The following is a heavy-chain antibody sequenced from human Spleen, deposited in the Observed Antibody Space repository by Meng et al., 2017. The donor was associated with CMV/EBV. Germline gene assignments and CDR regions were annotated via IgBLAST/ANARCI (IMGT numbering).Heavy chain of an antibody. J-gene: IGHJ5*02. Sequence: SGYIFTNYYIHWVRQAPGQGLEWMGMIDPFDGNTRHAQRFQGRLTMTRDTSRPTAYMDLSSLRIEDTAVYYCARSGSGNYEGWFDPWGQGTLVTVSS. CDR3: ARSGSGNYEGWFDP. CDR1: GYIFTNYY. D-gene: IGHD3-10*01. V-gene: IGHV1-46*01. CDR2: IDPFDGNT.